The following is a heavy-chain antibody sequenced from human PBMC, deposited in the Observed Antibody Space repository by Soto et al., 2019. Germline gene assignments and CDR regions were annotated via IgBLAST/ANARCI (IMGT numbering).Heavy chain of an antibody. V-gene: IGHV4-39*01. D-gene: IGHD6-25*01. J-gene: IGHJ6*02. CDR1: GGSISSSSYY. CDR3: ARATAAGIYAMGV. CDR2: IYYTGST. Sequence: SETLSLTCAVSGGSISSSSYYWAWIRQPPGRGLEWLGSIYYTGSTYYSPSLKNRVDVSLDTSSKKFSLRLTSVTDADSGVYYCARATAAGIYAMGVWDQGTTVTVSS.